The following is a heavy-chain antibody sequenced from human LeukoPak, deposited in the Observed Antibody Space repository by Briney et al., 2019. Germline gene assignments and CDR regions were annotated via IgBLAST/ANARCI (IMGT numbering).Heavy chain of an antibody. CDR1: GYSFNTYW. Sequence: GESLKISCKGSGYSFNTYWIGWVRQMPGKGLEWMGIIYPGDSDTKYSPSFQGQVTISADKSISTAYLQWSSLKASDTAMYYCARYVYYGSEFFDYWGQGTLVTVSS. J-gene: IGHJ4*02. V-gene: IGHV5-51*01. CDR3: ARYVYYGSEFFDY. CDR2: IYPGDSDT. D-gene: IGHD3-10*01.